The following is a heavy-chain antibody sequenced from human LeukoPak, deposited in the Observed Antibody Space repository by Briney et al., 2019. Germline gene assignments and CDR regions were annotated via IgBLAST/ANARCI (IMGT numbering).Heavy chain of an antibody. Sequence: SETLSLTCTVSGGSFSSYYRSWIRQPPGKGLAWTGYIYYSGSTNYNPSLKSRVTISVDTSKNQFSLKLSSVTAADTAVYYCARETNDFWSGYRGGWFDPWGQGTLVTVSS. V-gene: IGHV4-59*01. CDR2: IYYSGST. D-gene: IGHD3-3*01. J-gene: IGHJ5*02. CDR1: GGSFSSYY. CDR3: ARETNDFWSGYRGGWFDP.